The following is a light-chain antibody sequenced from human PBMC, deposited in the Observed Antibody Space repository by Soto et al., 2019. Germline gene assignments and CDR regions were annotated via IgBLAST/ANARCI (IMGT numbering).Light chain of an antibody. CDR1: SSDVGGYNY. CDR3: NSHERSNIRV. J-gene: IGLJ3*02. CDR2: EVS. Sequence: QSALTQPASVSGSPGQSITISCTGTSSDVGGYNYVSWFQQHPGKAPQLLIYEVSRWPSGVSDRFTGSKSGNTASLTISGLQADDEADYYCNSHERSNIRVFGGGTKVTVL. V-gene: IGLV2-14*01.